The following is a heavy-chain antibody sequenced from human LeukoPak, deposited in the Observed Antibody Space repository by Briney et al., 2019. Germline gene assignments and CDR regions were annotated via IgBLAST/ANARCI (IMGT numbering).Heavy chain of an antibody. V-gene: IGHV3-48*03. Sequence: PGGSLRLSCAAPGFTFSSYEMNWVRQAPGKGLEWVSYISSTSGSTIYYADSVKGRFTISRDNAKNSVYLQMNSLRAEDTAVYYCARRYCSSTSCLLDYWGQGTLVTVSS. D-gene: IGHD2-2*01. CDR3: ARRYCSSTSCLLDY. CDR2: ISSTSGSTI. CDR1: GFTFSSYE. J-gene: IGHJ4*02.